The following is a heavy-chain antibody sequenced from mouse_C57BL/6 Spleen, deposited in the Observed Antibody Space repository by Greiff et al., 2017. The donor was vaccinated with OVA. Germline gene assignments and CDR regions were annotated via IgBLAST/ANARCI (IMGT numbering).Heavy chain of an antibody. Sequence: DVQLVESGGDLVKPGGSLKLSCAASGFTFSSYGMSWVRQTPDKRLEWVATISSGGSYTYYPDSVKGRFTISRDNAKNTLYLQMSSLKSEDTAMYYCARREYDAYWYFDVWGTGTTVTVSS. D-gene: IGHD2-3*01. CDR2: ISSGGSYT. J-gene: IGHJ1*03. V-gene: IGHV5-6*01. CDR1: GFTFSSYG. CDR3: ARREYDAYWYFDV.